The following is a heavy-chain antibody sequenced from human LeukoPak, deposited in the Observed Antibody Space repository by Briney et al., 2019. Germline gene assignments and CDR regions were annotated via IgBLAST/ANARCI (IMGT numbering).Heavy chain of an antibody. V-gene: IGHV3-48*04. CDR2: ISRSSSTI. D-gene: IGHD4-17*01. CDR3: ARDGYGDSSFDN. Sequence: PGGSLRLSCAASGFTFSSYSMNWVRQAPGEGLEWVSKISRSSSTIYYTDSVKGRFTISRDNAKNSLYLQMNSLRVEDTAVYYCARDGYGDSSFDNWGQGTLVTVSS. J-gene: IGHJ4*02. CDR1: GFTFSSYS.